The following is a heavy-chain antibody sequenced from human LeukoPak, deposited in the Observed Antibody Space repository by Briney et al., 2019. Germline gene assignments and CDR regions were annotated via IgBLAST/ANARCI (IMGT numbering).Heavy chain of an antibody. CDR2: INGDGSTT. D-gene: IGHD2-15*01. Sequence: GGSLRLSCAASGFSFSTYWMHWVRQAPGEGLVWVSRINGDGSTTNYADSVKGRFTISRGNTKNTLYLQMNSLRAEDTAVYYCTRRVDATRWYDPWGQRTLVTVSS. CDR3: TRRVDATRWYDP. J-gene: IGHJ5*02. V-gene: IGHV3-74*01. CDR1: GFSFSTYW.